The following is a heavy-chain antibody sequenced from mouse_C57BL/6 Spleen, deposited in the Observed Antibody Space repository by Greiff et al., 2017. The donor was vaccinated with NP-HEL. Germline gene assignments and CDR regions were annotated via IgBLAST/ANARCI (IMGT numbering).Heavy chain of an antibody. J-gene: IGHJ2*01. D-gene: IGHD2-4*01. CDR3: AIIYYDYDRVYYFDY. V-gene: IGHV1-42*01. CDR2: INPSTGGT. CDR1: GYSFTGYY. Sequence: VQLKESGPELVKPGASVKISCKASGYSFTGYYMNWVKQSPEKSLEWIGEINPSTGGTTYNQKFKAKATLTVDKSSSTAYMQLKSLTSEDSAVYYCAIIYYDYDRVYYFDYWGQGTTLTVSS.